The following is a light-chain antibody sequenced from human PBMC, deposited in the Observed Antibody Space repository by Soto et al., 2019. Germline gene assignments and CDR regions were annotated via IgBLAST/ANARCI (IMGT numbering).Light chain of an antibody. Sequence: VLTQSPGTLSLSPRARATLSCRASQSVSSYLAWYQQKPGQAPRLLIYDASNRATGIPARFSGSGSGTDFTLTISSLEPEDFAAYYCQQHRSRPWTFGQGTKVDIK. J-gene: IGKJ1*01. CDR3: QQHRSRPWT. CDR2: DAS. CDR1: QSVSSY. V-gene: IGKV3-11*01.